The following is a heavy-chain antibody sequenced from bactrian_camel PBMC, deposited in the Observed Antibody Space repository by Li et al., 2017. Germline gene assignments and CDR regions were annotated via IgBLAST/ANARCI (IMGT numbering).Heavy chain of an antibody. V-gene: IGHV3S53*01. Sequence: HVQLVESGGGSVQAGETLRLSCTASTASTFTLSKSDMTWYRQGHGTNGCELVSTISRDGTTTYLPSVKGRFTLSRDNAKNTVYLELNSLKTEDTAVYYCAAAYNEYDLEPNFGYWGQGTQVTVS. CDR1: TASTFTLSKSD. J-gene: IGHJ6*01. CDR2: ISRDGTT. D-gene: IGHD4*01. CDR3: AAAYNEYDLEPNFGY.